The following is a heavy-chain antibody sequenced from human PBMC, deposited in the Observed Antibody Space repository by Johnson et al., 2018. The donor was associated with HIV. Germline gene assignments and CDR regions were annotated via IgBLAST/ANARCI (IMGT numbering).Heavy chain of an antibody. V-gene: IGHV3-9*01. CDR1: GFTFDDYA. CDR2: ISWNSGST. CDR3: ASVVVGPTPGAFDI. J-gene: IGHJ3*02. D-gene: IGHD1-26*01. Sequence: LVESGGGVVQPGGSLRLSCAASGFTFDDYAMHWVRQAPGKGLEWVSGISWNSGSTYYADSVKGRFTISRDNAKNSLYLQMNSLRAEDTAVYSCASVVVGPTPGAFDIWGQGTMVTVSS.